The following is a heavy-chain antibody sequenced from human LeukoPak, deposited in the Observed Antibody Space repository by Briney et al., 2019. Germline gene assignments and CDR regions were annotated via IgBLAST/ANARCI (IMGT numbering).Heavy chain of an antibody. D-gene: IGHD3-10*01. CDR3: AGMVLWFGEYNWFDP. Sequence: PSQTLSLTCTVSGGSISSGGYYWSWIRQPPGKGLEWIGYIYYSGSTYCNPSLKSRVTISVDTSKNQFSLKLSSVTAADTAVYYCAGMVLWFGEYNWFDPWGQGTLVTVSS. CDR1: GGSISSGGYY. J-gene: IGHJ5*02. CDR2: IYYSGST. V-gene: IGHV4-30-4*01.